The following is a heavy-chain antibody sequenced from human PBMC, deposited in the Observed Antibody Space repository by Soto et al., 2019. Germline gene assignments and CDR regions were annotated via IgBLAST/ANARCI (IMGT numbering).Heavy chain of an antibody. CDR1: GGTFSSYV. J-gene: IGHJ5*02. V-gene: IGHV1-69*06. Sequence: ASVKVSCKASGGTFSSYVISWVRQAPGQGPEWMGGIIPMYGTVNYAQNFQDRVTIVADTSTSTAYMELSSLRSEDTAVYYCARDLGGCSGGSCRYNWFDPWGQGTLVTVSS. CDR2: IIPMYGTV. D-gene: IGHD2-15*01. CDR3: ARDLGGCSGGSCRYNWFDP.